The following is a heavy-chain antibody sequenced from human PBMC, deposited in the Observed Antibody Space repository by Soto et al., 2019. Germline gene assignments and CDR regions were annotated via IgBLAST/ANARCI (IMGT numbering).Heavy chain of an antibody. V-gene: IGHV5-51*01. CDR3: ATPPTYYDRVDAFDI. D-gene: IGHD3-22*01. J-gene: IGHJ3*02. CDR2: IYPRDSNT. Sequence: EVQLVQSGPEVKKPGDSLKISCEASGYTVPTLWIAWLRQRPGKGLEWMGIIYPRDSNTRYSPSFQGQVTFSADKSGGTIYLQWSSLTASDTAMYYCATPPTYYDRVDAFDIWGQGTMVTVSS. CDR1: GYTVPTLW.